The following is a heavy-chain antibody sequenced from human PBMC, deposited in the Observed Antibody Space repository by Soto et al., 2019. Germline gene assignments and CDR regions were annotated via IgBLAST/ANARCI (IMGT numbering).Heavy chain of an antibody. CDR1: GFTYSSYA. CDR3: AKVRASYYYGSGSYGV. V-gene: IGHV3-23*01. Sequence: EVQLLESGGGLVQPGGSLRLSCAASGFTYSSYAMSWVHQAPGRGLEWVSTISGSGGNTYYADSVKGRFTISRDNSKNTLYLQMNSLRAEDTAVYYCAKVRASYYYGSGSYGVWGQGTLVTVSS. CDR2: ISGSGGNT. J-gene: IGHJ4*02. D-gene: IGHD3-10*01.